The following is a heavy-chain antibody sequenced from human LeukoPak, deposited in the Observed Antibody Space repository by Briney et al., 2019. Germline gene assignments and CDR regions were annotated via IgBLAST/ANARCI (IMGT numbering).Heavy chain of an antibody. V-gene: IGHV3-48*03. J-gene: IGHJ4*02. Sequence: QPGGSLRLSCAASGFTFSSYEINWVRQAPGKGLEWVSYISSSGSTIYYADSVKGRFTISRDNAKNSLHLQMNSLRAEDTAVYYCARLSYSSSWYFDYWGQGALVTVSS. CDR3: ARLSYSSSWYFDY. D-gene: IGHD6-13*01. CDR2: ISSSGSTI. CDR1: GFTFSSYE.